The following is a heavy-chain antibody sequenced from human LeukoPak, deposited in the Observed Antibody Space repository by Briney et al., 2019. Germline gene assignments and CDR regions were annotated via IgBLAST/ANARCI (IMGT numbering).Heavy chain of an antibody. CDR2: IYTSGST. CDR3: ARVRYQLLYPENWFDP. CDR1: GGSLSSYY. J-gene: IGHJ5*02. V-gene: IGHV4-4*07. D-gene: IGHD2-2*02. Sequence: PSVTLTLTCTVSGGSLSSYYWSWIRQPAGKGLEWIGRIYTSGSTNYNPSLKSRVAMSVDTSKNQFSLKLSSVTAANTAVYYCARVRYQLLYPENWFDPWGQGTLVTVSS.